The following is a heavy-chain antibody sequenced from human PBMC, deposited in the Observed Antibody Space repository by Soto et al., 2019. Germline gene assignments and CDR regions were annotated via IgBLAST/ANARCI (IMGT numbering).Heavy chain of an antibody. Sequence: QLQLQESGSGLVKPSQTLSLTCAVSGGSISSGGYSWSWIRQPPGKGLEWIGYIYHSGSTYYNPSLKPRVTISAARSKNQFSLELGSVTAADTAVYYCAAGGGLPRYYWGQGTLVTVSS. CDR3: AAGGGLPRYY. J-gene: IGHJ4*02. D-gene: IGHD5-12*01. V-gene: IGHV4-30-2*01. CDR2: IYHSGST. CDR1: GGSISSGGYS.